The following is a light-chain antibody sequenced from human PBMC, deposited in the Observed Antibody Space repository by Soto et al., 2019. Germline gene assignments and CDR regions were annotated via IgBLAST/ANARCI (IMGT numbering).Light chain of an antibody. Sequence: EVVLTQSPATLSVSPGERATLSCRASQTVGSYLAWFRQTPGQAPRLLIYDTSIRATGIPARFSGSGSGTDFTLTISSLEAEDFAVYYCQQRSDWPPTFGQVTKVDIK. V-gene: IGKV3-11*01. J-gene: IGKJ1*01. CDR1: QTVGSY. CDR2: DTS. CDR3: QQRSDWPPT.